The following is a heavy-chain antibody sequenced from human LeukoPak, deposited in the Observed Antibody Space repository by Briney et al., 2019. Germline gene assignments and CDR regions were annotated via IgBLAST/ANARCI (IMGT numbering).Heavy chain of an antibody. CDR3: ATQRFGELLEFDY. V-gene: IGHV4-61*02. D-gene: IGHD3-10*01. CDR1: GGSISSGSYY. CDR2: IYTSGST. J-gene: IGHJ4*02. Sequence: SETLSLTCTVSGGSISSGSYYWSWIRQPAGKGLEWIGRIYTSGSTNYNPSLKSRVTISVDTSKNQFSLKLSSVTAADTAVYYCATQRFGELLEFDYWGQGTLVTVSS.